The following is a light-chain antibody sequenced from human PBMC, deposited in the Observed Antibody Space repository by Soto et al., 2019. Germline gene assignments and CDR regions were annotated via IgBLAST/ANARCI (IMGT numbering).Light chain of an antibody. Sequence: DIQMTQSPSFVSASIGDRVTITCRASQDISSWLAWYQQKPGKAPKLLISSASNLQDGVPSRFSGSRSGTDFNLTISSLQTEDFATFYCQQSNSFPFTFGPGTKVDIK. V-gene: IGKV1-12*01. J-gene: IGKJ3*01. CDR1: QDISSW. CDR3: QQSNSFPFT. CDR2: SAS.